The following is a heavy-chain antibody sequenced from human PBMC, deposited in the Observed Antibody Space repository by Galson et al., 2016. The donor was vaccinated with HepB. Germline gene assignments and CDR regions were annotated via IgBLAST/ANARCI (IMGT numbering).Heavy chain of an antibody. V-gene: IGHV1-18*01. CDR3: ARDRAPGRYCTSTNCYVYYGMDV. D-gene: IGHD2-2*01. J-gene: IGHJ6*02. Sequence: SVKVSCKASGYAYINYGITWVRQAPGQGLEWMGWISGYNGNTNYAQKLQGRVTMTTDTSTSTAYMELRSLRSDDTAVYYCARDRAPGRYCTSTNCYVYYGMDVWGQATTVTLSS. CDR2: ISGYNGNT. CDR1: GYAYINYG.